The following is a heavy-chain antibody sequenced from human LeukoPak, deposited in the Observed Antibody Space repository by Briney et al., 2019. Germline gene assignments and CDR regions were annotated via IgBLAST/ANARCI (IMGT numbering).Heavy chain of an antibody. V-gene: IGHV3-23*01. CDR3: ASTFPYCTSGTCAL. CDR1: GFTFSSYA. J-gene: IGHJ4*02. CDR2: ISGTGGNT. D-gene: IGHD2-15*01. Sequence: PGGSLRLSCAASGFTFSSYAMTWVRQAPGKGLEWVSAISGTGGNTYYADSVKGRFTISRDNAANSLYLQVNSLRAEDSAVYYCASTFPYCTSGTCALGGQGTLVTVSS.